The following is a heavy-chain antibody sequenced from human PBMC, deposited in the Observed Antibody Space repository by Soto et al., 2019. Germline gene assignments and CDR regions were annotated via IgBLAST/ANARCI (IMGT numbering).Heavy chain of an antibody. CDR2: INPATGAA. Sequence: QLHLVQSGAVVKKPGASVTVSCSASGYPVTAYYMHWVRQAPGRGLEGMGGINPATGAAKYTQTCQVRVTLTRYTSTSTVFMDLSGLTSVDTADFYCERGGGVGVAGSAAFDMWGQGTLVTVSS. V-gene: IGHV1-2*02. J-gene: IGHJ3*02. CDR3: ERGGGVGVAGSAAFDM. D-gene: IGHD3-3*01. CDR1: GYPVTAYY.